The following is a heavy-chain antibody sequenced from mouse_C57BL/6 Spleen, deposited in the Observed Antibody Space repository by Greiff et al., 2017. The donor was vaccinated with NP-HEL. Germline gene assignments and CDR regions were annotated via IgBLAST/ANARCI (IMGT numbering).Heavy chain of an antibody. CDR3: ARGLITTVVDYFDY. D-gene: IGHD1-1*01. V-gene: IGHV1-76*01. CDR2: IYPGSGNT. CDR1: GYTFTDYY. Sequence: VQLQQSGAELVRPGASVKLSCKASGYTFTDYYINWVKQRPGQGLEWIARIYPGSGNTYYNEKFKGKATLTAEKSSSTAYMQLSSLTSEDSAVYFCARGLITTVVDYFDYWGQGTTLTVSS. J-gene: IGHJ2*01.